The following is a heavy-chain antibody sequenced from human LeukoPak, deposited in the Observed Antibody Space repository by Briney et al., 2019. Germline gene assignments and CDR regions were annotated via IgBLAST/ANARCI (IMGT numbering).Heavy chain of an antibody. J-gene: IGHJ6*02. CDR1: GFTFSTYP. CDR2: IGGSSSSI. CDR3: ARDEGFFYGMDV. V-gene: IGHV3-21*01. Sequence: GGSLRLSCEASGFTFSTYPMNWVRQAPGKGLEWVSSIGGSSSSIYYADPVKGRFTISRDNAKNSLYLEMNSLRVEDTAVYYCARDEGFFYGMDVWGRGTTVTVSS. D-gene: IGHD3-3*01.